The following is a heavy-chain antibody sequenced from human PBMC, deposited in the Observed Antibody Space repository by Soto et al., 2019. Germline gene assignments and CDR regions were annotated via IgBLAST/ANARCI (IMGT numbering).Heavy chain of an antibody. CDR1: GGSISSGGYY. J-gene: IGHJ5*02. Sequence: QVQLQESGPGLVKPSQTLSLTCTVSGGSISSGGYYWSWIRQHPGKGMEWIGYIYYSGSTYYNPSLKSRVTISVDTSKNQFSLKLSSVTAADTAVYYCARGRAITGDALDPWGQGTLVTVSS. D-gene: IGHD7-27*01. CDR3: ARGRAITGDALDP. V-gene: IGHV4-31*03. CDR2: IYYSGST.